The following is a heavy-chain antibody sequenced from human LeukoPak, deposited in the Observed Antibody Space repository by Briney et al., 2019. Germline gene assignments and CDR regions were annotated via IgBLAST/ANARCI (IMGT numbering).Heavy chain of an antibody. Sequence: GGSLRLSCAASGFTFTKYWMTWVRQAPGKGLVWVSRMNVDGSSISYADSVKGRFTISRDNAKNTLYLQMNSLRAEDTAVYYCTRVVATMLVTQAFDYWGQGTLVTVPS. CDR3: TRVVATMLVTQAFDY. D-gene: IGHD4-23*01. CDR1: GFTFTKYW. V-gene: IGHV3-74*01. J-gene: IGHJ4*02. CDR2: MNVDGSSI.